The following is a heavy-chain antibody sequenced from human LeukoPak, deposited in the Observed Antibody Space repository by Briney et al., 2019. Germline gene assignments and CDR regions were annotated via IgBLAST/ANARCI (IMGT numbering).Heavy chain of an antibody. D-gene: IGHD3-16*01. CDR3: ARGGSYATLLDY. CDR2: IIPIFGTA. CDR1: GGTFSSYA. V-gene: IGHV1-69*13. Sequence: GASVKVSCKASGGTFSSYAISWVRQAPGQGLEWMGGIIPIFGTANYAQKFQGRVTITADESTSTAYMELSSLRSEDTAVYYCARGGSYATLLDYWGQGTLVTVSS. J-gene: IGHJ4*02.